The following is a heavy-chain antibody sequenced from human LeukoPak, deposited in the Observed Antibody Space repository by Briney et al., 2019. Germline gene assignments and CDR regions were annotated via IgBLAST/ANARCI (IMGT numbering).Heavy chain of an antibody. CDR2: IYPGEADT. J-gene: IGHJ4*02. V-gene: IGHV5-51*01. CDR3: ARSGGSDEGPDYFDY. Sequence: GEPRKISCKGSGSRFTSYWIGWGRQLPGKGLEWMGIIYPGEADTRYSPSFQGQVTISADMSISTAYLQWSSLKASDTAMYYCARSGGSDEGPDYFDYWGQGTLVTVSS. D-gene: IGHD2-15*01. CDR1: GSRFTSYW.